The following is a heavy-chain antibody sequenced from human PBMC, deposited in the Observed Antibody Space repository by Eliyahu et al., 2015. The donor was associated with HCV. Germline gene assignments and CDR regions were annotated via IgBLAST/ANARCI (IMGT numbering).Heavy chain of an antibody. V-gene: IGHV3-49*05. J-gene: IGHJ4*02. Sequence: EVQLVQSGGGSVKPGRSLRLSCAASGFNFGAYAMIWFRQAPGKGLEGVGLIRSKAYDVTTQYAASVKGRFSISRDDSTSIAYLQLNSLKTEDTAVYYCIRDRGGSGYYGPFDYWGQGTLVTVSS. CDR1: GFNFGAYA. CDR3: IRDRGGSGYYGPFDY. D-gene: IGHD3-3*01. CDR2: IRSKAYDVTT.